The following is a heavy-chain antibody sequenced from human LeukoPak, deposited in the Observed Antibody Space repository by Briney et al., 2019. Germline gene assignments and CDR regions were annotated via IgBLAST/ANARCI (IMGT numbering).Heavy chain of an antibody. J-gene: IGHJ6*03. Sequence: SETLSLTCTVSGGSISSNNYYWGWIRQPPGKGLEWIGYIYYSGSTNYKSSLKSRVTISVDTSKNQFSLKLSSVTAADTAVYYCARTTEGGYSNGYFYYYYMDVWGKGTTVTISS. D-gene: IGHD4-11*01. CDR2: IYYSGST. V-gene: IGHV4-61*05. CDR1: GGSISSNNYY. CDR3: ARTTEGGYSNGYFYYYYMDV.